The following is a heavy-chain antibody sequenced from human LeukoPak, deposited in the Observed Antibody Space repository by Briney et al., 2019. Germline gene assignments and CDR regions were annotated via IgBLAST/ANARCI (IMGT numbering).Heavy chain of an antibody. CDR2: IIPIFGTA. J-gene: IGHJ4*02. D-gene: IGHD6-19*01. Sequence: SVKVSCKASGGTFSSYAISWVRQAPGQGFEWMGGIIPIFGTANYAQKFQGRVTITADESTSTAYMELSSLRSEDTAVYYCAREGIYSSGSPLANRDWGQGTLVTVSS. CDR3: AREGIYSSGSPLANRD. CDR1: GGTFSSYA. V-gene: IGHV1-69*13.